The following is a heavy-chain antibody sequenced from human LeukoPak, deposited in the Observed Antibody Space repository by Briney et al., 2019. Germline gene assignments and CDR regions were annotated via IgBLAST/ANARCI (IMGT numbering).Heavy chain of an antibody. V-gene: IGHV3-53*01. CDR2: IYSGGST. CDR1: GFTVSSNC. CDR3: TRDRGRYSDSGTYFAY. D-gene: IGHD3-10*01. Sequence: GGSLRLSCAASGFTVSSNCMSWVRQAPGKGLEWVSVIYSGGSTYYADSVKGRFTISRDNSKNTLYLQMNGLRAEDTAMYYCTRDRGRYSDSGTYFAYWGEGTLVTVSS. J-gene: IGHJ4*02.